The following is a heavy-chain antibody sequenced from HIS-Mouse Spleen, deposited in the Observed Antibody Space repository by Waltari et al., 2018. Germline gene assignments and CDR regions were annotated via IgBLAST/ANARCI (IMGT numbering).Heavy chain of an antibody. J-gene: IGHJ4*02. D-gene: IGHD6-19*01. CDR2: IDWDEDN. Sequence: QVTLRESGPALVKPTQTLTLTCTFSGFSLSTSGMCVSWIRQPPGKALEWLARIDWDEDNYYSTYLKTRLTNSKDTSKNQVVLTMTNMDPVDTATYYCARIAEGYSSGWYAFDYWGQGTLVTVSS. V-gene: IGHV2-70*15. CDR1: GFSLSTSGMC. CDR3: ARIAEGYSSGWYAFDY.